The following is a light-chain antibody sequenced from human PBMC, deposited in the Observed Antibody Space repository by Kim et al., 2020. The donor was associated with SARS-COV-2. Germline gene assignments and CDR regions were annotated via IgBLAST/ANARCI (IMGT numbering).Light chain of an antibody. CDR1: SSDVGGYDY. Sequence: SVTISCTGTSSDVGGYDYVSWYQQRPGKAPKLIIYEVSTRSSGVPDRVSGSKSGNTASLTVSGLQAEDEADYYCCSYAGSNIPFVFGTGTKVTVL. V-gene: IGLV2-8*01. CDR3: CSYAGSNIPFV. CDR2: EVS. J-gene: IGLJ1*01.